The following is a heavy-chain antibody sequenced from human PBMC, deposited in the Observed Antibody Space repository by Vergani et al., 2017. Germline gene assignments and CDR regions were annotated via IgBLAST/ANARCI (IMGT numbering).Heavy chain of an antibody. Sequence: QVQLVQSGAEVKKPGASVKVSCKASGYTFTSYGISWVRQAPGQGLEWMGWISAYNGNTNYAQKLQGRVTMTTDTSTSTAYMELRSLRSDDTAVYYCATDIAVAGTYYYYGMDVWGQGTTVTVSS. V-gene: IGHV1-18*04. D-gene: IGHD6-19*01. CDR2: ISAYNGNT. J-gene: IGHJ6*02. CDR3: ATDIAVAGTYYYYGMDV. CDR1: GYTFTSYG.